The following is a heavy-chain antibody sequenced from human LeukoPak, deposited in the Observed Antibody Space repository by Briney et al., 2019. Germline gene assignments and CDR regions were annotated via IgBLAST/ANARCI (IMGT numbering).Heavy chain of an antibody. CDR2: IYPNGRT. Sequence: TLSLTCTVSGGSISSGTYYWHWIRQPAGKGLEWIGRIYPNGRTEYNPSLKSRATILLGTSKNQFSLKLSSVTAADTAVYYCARPSDYADFQNWGQGTLVTVSS. D-gene: IGHD4-17*01. CDR3: ARPSDYADFQN. J-gene: IGHJ1*01. CDR1: GGSISSGTYY. V-gene: IGHV4-61*02.